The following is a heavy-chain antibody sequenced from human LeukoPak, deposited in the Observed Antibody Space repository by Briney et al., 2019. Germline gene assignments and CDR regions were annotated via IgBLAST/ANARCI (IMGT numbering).Heavy chain of an antibody. D-gene: IGHD3-16*01. Sequence: GGSLRLSCAASGFTFSGYPMHWVRQAPGKGLEWVAVISYDGSITYYADSVKGRFAISRDKSKNTLYLQMNSLRAEDTAVYYCARGGLVDYWGQGTLVTVSS. CDR1: GFTFSGYP. CDR2: ISYDGSIT. V-gene: IGHV3-30*09. CDR3: ARGGLVDY. J-gene: IGHJ4*02.